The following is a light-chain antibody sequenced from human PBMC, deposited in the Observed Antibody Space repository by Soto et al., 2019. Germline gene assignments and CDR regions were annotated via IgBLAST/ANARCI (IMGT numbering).Light chain of an antibody. CDR2: GAS. CDR3: QKYNSAPFT. V-gene: IGKV3-15*01. CDR1: QSVRTN. J-gene: IGKJ5*01. Sequence: EIVMTQSPATLSVSPGERVTLSCRASQSVRTNLAWYQQKPGQAPRLLIYGASTRATGLPARFSGSGSGTDFTLTISSLQSEDVATYYCQKYNSAPFTFGQGTRLEIK.